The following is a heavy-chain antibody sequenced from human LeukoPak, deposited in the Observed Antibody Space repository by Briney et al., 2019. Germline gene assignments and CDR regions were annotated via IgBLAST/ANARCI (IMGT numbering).Heavy chain of an antibody. CDR2: IFPGDYDT. J-gene: IGHJ4*02. V-gene: IGHV5-51*01. CDR1: GYTFTNNW. CDR3: VKSWCRGILVCPDY. D-gene: IGHD3-16*02. Sequence: GEALKISCKASGYTFTNNWIGWVRQMPGKGLEWMGRIFPGDYDTRYSPAFQGQVTITADRSINTVYLQWNSLRASDSAIYYCVKSWCRGILVCPDYWGQGPVVTVSS.